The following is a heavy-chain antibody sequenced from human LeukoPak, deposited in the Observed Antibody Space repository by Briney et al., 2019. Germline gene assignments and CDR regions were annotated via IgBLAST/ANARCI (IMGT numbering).Heavy chain of an antibody. V-gene: IGHV4-34*01. CDR3: AREGIVGATDAFDI. CDR1: GGSFSGYY. D-gene: IGHD1-26*01. J-gene: IGHJ3*02. Sequence: PSETLSLTCAVYGGSFSGYYWSWIRQPPGKGLEWIGEINHSGSTNYNPSLKSRVTISVETSKNQFSLKLSSVTAADTAVYYCAREGIVGATDAFDIWGQGTMVTVSS. CDR2: INHSGST.